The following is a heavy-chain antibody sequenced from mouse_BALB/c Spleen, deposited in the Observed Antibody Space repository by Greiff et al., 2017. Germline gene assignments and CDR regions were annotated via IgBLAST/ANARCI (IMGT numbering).Heavy chain of an antibody. D-gene: IGHD2-1*01. CDR3: ASFYGNYVWFAY. V-gene: IGHV14-3*02. CDR1: GFNIKDTY. CDR2: IDPANGNT. J-gene: IGHJ3*01. Sequence: VQLQQSGAELVKPGASVKLSCTASGFNIKDTYMHWVKQRPEQGLEWIGRIDPANGNTKYDPKFQGKATRTADTSSNTAYLQLSSLTSEDTAVYYCASFYGNYVWFAYWGQGTLVTVSA.